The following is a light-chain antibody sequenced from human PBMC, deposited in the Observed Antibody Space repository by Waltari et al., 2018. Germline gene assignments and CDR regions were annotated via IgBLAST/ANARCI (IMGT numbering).Light chain of an antibody. CDR3: CSYAGSYTWV. Sequence: QSALTQPRPVSGSPGQSVTISCTGTSSDVGGYNYVSWYQQHPGKAPKLMIYDVSKRPSGVPDRFSGSKSGNTASLTISGLQAEDEADYYYCSYAGSYTWVFGGGTKLTVL. V-gene: IGLV2-11*01. CDR1: SSDVGGYNY. CDR2: DVS. J-gene: IGLJ2*01.